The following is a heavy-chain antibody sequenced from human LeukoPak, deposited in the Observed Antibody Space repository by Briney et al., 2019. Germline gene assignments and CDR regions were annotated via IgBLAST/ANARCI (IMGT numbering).Heavy chain of an antibody. CDR2: LSFDGTRP. J-gene: IGHJ6*02. D-gene: IGHD2-15*01. CDR1: GLTFSSYG. CDR3: AKKSVSSATYYFYAMDV. Sequence: PGGSLRLSCAASGLTFSSYGMHWVRQAPGKGLEWLAALSFDGTRPYYADSVKGRFTISRDNSRNTVFLQMNSLRDEDTAVYYCAKKSVSSATYYFYAMDVWGQGTTVTVSS. V-gene: IGHV3-30*18.